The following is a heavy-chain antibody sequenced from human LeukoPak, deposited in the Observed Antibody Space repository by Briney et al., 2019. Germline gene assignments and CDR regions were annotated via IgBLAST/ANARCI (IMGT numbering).Heavy chain of an antibody. V-gene: IGHV3-23*01. D-gene: IGHD2-21*02. Sequence: GGSLRLSCAASGFTFSSYAMSWVRQALGKGLEWVSAISGSGGSTYYADSVKGRFTISRDNSKNTLYLQMNSLRAEDTAVYYCAKDRRDIVVVTAHDYWGQGTLVTVSS. CDR3: AKDRRDIVVVTAHDY. CDR2: ISGSGGST. J-gene: IGHJ4*02. CDR1: GFTFSSYA.